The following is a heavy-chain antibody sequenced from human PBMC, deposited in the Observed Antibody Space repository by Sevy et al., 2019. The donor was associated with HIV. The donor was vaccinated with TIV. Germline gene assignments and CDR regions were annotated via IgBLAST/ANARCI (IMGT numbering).Heavy chain of an antibody. CDR2: ISGSGGST. D-gene: IGHD1-26*01. CDR1: GFTFSNYA. Sequence: GGSLRLSCAASGFTFSNYAMSWVRQAPGKGREWVSAISGSGGSTYYADSVKGRFPISRANSKNTLFLQMNSLRADATDVYFCAEWSELPSCPLDYWGQGTLVTVSS. V-gene: IGHV3-23*01. J-gene: IGHJ4*02. CDR3: AEWSELPSCPLDY.